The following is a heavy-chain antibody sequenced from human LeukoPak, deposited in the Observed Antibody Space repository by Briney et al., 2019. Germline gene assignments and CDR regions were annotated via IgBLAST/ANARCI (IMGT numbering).Heavy chain of an antibody. J-gene: IGHJ4*02. CDR2: IRSKAYGGTT. CDR3: TRDSTPVVGVVDY. CDR1: GFTFGDYA. V-gene: IGHV3-49*04. D-gene: IGHD1-26*01. Sequence: GGSLRLSCTASGFTFGDYAMSWVRQAPGKGLEWGGFIRSKAYGGTTEYAASVKGRFTISRDDSKSIAYLQMNSLKTEDTAVYYCTRDSTPVVGVVDYWGQGTLVTVSS.